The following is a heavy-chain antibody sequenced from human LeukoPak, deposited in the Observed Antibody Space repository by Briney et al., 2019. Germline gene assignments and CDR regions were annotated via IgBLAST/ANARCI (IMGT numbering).Heavy chain of an antibody. D-gene: IGHD2-15*01. CDR2: IYYSGST. CDR3: ARLDIVVVVAALRAPNDY. Sequence: SETLSLTCTVSGGALSSSRYSWGWIPQPPGEGLEWVGGIYYSGSTYYNPSLKSRVTISVDTSKNQCSLKLSSVTAADTAVYYCARLDIVVVVAALRAPNDYWGQGTLVTVSS. J-gene: IGHJ4*02. CDR1: GGALSSSRYS. V-gene: IGHV4-39*01.